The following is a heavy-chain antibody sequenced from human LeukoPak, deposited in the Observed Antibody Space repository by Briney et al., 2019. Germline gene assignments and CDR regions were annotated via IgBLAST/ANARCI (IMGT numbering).Heavy chain of an antibody. Sequence: SETLSLTCAVNGGSFSDHYWSWIRQPPGKGLEWIGEINDSGDTHYNPSLKSRVTISVDTSKNQFSLKLSSVTAADTAVYYCARHDYGGPFDYWGQGTLVTVSS. D-gene: IGHD4-23*01. J-gene: IGHJ4*02. CDR1: GGSFSDHY. V-gene: IGHV4-34*01. CDR3: ARHDYGGPFDY. CDR2: INDSGDT.